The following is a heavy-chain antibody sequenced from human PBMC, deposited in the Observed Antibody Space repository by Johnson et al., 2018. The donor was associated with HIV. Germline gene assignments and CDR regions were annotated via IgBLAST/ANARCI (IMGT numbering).Heavy chain of an antibody. CDR1: GFTFSDYY. CDR3: ARDGYSGGFDI. CDR2: IYSGGST. J-gene: IGHJ3*02. D-gene: IGHD2-21*01. V-gene: IGHV3-66*01. Sequence: VQLVESGGGLVKPGGSLRLSCAASGFTFSDYYMSWVRQAPGKGLEWVSVIYSGGSTYYADSVKGRFTISRDDSKNSLYLQMNSLKTEDTAVYYCARDGYSGGFDIWGQGTMVTVSS.